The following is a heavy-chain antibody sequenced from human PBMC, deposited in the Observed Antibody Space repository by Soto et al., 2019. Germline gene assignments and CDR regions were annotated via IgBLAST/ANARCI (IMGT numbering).Heavy chain of an antibody. Sequence: QVQLVQSGAEVKKPGSSVKVSCKASGGTFSSYTISWVRQAPGQGLEWMGRIIPILGIANYAQKFQGRVTIXXDXSXSTAYMELSSLRSEDTAVYYCASAQDGGKGHLPMGVWGQGTTVTFS. D-gene: IGHD1-26*01. J-gene: IGHJ6*02. CDR1: GGTFSSYT. CDR2: IIPILGIA. V-gene: IGHV1-69*02. CDR3: ASAQDGGKGHLPMGV.